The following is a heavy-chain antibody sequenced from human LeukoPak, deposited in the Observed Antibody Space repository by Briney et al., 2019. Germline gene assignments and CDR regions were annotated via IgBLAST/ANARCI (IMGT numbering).Heavy chain of an antibody. V-gene: IGHV3-9*01. Sequence: GGSLRLSCAASGFTFDDRAMHWVRQGPGKGLEWVSGISWNSGGIGYADSVKGRFTISRDNAKHSLYLQMNSLRAKDTALYYCVRDRGLSMYHFDHWGQGTLVTVSS. CDR1: GFTFDDRA. D-gene: IGHD3-16*02. CDR3: VRDRGLSMYHFDH. CDR2: ISWNSGGI. J-gene: IGHJ4*02.